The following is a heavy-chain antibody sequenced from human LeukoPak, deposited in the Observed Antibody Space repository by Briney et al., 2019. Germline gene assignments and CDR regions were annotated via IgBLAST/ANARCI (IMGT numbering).Heavy chain of an antibody. CDR2: IIPIFGIA. V-gene: IGHV1-69*04. J-gene: IGHJ5*02. CDR1: GGTFSSYA. CDR3: ARDKTGLLWFGELPGNWFDP. Sequence: ASVKVSCKASGGTFSSYAISWVRQAPGQGLEWMGKIIPIFGIANCAQKFQGRVTITADKSTSTAYMELSSLRSEDTAVYYCARDKTGLLWFGELPGNWFDPWGQGTLVTVSS. D-gene: IGHD3-10*01.